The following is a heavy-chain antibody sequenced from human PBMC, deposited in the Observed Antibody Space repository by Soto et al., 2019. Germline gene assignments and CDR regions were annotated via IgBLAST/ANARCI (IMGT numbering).Heavy chain of an antibody. Sequence: EVPLVESGGGLVQPGGSLRLSCAASGFTFGNYWMHWVRQAPGKGLVWVSRINSDGRSTTYADSVKGRFTISRDNAKNTLDLQRNSLRAEDTAVDYCVRDAIGDFPIDHWGQGTLVTVSS. J-gene: IGHJ4*02. CDR1: GFTFGNYW. CDR2: INSDGRST. CDR3: VRDAIGDFPIDH. D-gene: IGHD3-10*01. V-gene: IGHV3-74*01.